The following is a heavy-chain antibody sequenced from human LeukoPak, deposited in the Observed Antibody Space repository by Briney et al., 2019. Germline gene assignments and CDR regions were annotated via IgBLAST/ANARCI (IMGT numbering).Heavy chain of an antibody. CDR3: ARARGVTSSWHSLRY. Sequence: ASVKVSCKASGYTFTSYEIHWVRQAAGQGLEWMGWTNPNNGNTEYDQKFQDRVNMTRNTAISTAYMELSSLRSEDTAVYFCARARGVTSSWHSLRYWGQGTMVTVSS. J-gene: IGHJ4*02. V-gene: IGHV1-8*01. D-gene: IGHD4-17*01. CDR2: TNPNNGNT. CDR1: GYTFTSYE.